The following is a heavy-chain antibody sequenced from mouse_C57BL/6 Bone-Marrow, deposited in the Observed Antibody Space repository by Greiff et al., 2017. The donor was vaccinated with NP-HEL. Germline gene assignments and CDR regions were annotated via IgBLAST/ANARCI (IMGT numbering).Heavy chain of an antibody. CDR2: INPYNGDT. Sequence: EVQLQQSGPELVKPGDSVKISCKASGYSFTGYFMNWVMQSHGKSLEWIGRINPYNGDTFYNQKFKGKATLTVDKSSSTAHMELRSLTSEDSAVYYCARYNYYGSSPAWFAYWGQGTLVTVSA. CDR1: GYSFTGYF. D-gene: IGHD1-1*01. J-gene: IGHJ3*01. V-gene: IGHV1-20*01. CDR3: ARYNYYGSSPAWFAY.